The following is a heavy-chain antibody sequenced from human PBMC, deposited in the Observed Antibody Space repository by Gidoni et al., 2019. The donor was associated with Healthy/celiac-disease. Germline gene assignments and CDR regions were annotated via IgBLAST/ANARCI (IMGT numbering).Heavy chain of an antibody. Sequence: QVQLQESGPGLVKPSQTLSLTCTVSGGSISSGDYYWSWIRQPPGKGLEWIGYIYYSGSTYYNPSLKSRVTISVDTSKNQFSLKLSSVTAADTDVYYCARTNSLAAAALDYWGQGTLVTVSS. CDR1: GGSISSGDYY. J-gene: IGHJ4*02. CDR3: ARTNSLAAAALDY. CDR2: IYYSGST. D-gene: IGHD6-13*01. V-gene: IGHV4-30-4*01.